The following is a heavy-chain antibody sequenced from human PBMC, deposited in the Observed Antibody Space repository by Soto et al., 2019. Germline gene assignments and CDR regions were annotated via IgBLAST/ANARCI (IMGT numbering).Heavy chain of an antibody. J-gene: IGHJ5*02. CDR2: ISYDGSNK. Sequence: EGSLRLSCAASRFTFSSYAMHWVRQAPGKGLEWVAVISYDGSNKYYADSVKGRFTISRDNSKNTLYLQMSSLRSEDTAVYYCARKVLTGTTGVNWFDPWGQGTLVTVSS. V-gene: IGHV3-30-3*01. D-gene: IGHD1-7*01. CDR3: ARKVLTGTTGVNWFDP. CDR1: RFTFSSYA.